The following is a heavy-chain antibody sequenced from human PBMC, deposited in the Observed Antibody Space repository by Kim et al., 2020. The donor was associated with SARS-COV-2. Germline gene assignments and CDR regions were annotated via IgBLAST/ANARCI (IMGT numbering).Heavy chain of an antibody. CDR2: IKQDGSET. V-gene: IGHV3-7*01. Sequence: GGSLRLSCAASGFTFSNYWMTWVRQGLGKGLEWVGNIKQDGSETYYMDSVKGRFTISRDNVKNSLYLQMNSLRAKDTAVYYCMGGPAGDYWGQGTLVTVSS. J-gene: IGHJ4*02. CDR3: MGGPAGDY. CDR1: GFTFSNYW.